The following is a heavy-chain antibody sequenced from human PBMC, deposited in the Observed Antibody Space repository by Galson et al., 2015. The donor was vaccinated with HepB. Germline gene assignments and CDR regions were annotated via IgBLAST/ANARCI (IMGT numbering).Heavy chain of an antibody. Sequence: LRLSCAGSGFTFSGSAIHWVRRTSGKGLEWVGRIRSKAYSYATAYAASVKGRFTISRDDSKNTAYLHMKSLKTEDTAVYYCTRLADFSGYSSSWGQGTLVTVSS. CDR2: IRSKAYSYAT. J-gene: IGHJ4*02. CDR3: TRLADFSGYSSS. V-gene: IGHV3-73*01. D-gene: IGHD6-13*01. CDR1: GFTFSGSA.